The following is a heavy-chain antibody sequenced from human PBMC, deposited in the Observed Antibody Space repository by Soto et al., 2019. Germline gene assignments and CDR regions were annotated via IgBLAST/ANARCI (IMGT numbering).Heavy chain of an antibody. CDR2: ISGSGSST. V-gene: IGHV3-23*01. CDR1: GFTFNKHA. J-gene: IGHJ4*02. Sequence: GGSLRLSCVASGFTFNKHALAWVRQAPGKGLEWVSAISGSGSSTYDSDSVKGRFTIPRDNSNNTLYLQMNSLRAEDTAIYYCARTPGVITVISAFDHWGQGTPGTLFS. CDR3: ARTPGVITVISAFDH. D-gene: IGHD3-22*01.